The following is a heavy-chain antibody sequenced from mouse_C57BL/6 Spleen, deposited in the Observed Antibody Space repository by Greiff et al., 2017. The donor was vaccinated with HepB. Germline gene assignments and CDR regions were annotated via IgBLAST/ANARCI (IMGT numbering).Heavy chain of an antibody. Sequence: QVQLQQSGAELVKPGASVKMSCKASGYTFTSYWITWVKQRPGQGLEWIGDIYPGSGSTNYNEKFKSKATLTVDTSSSTAYMQLSSLTSEDSAVYYCARSHYGNYRTYAMDYWGQGTSVTVSS. D-gene: IGHD2-1*01. CDR1: GYTFTSYW. V-gene: IGHV1-55*01. J-gene: IGHJ4*01. CDR2: IYPGSGST. CDR3: ARSHYGNYRTYAMDY.